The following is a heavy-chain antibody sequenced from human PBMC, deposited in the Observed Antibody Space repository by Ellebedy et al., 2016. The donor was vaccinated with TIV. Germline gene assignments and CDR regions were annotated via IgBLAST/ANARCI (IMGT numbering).Heavy chain of an antibody. Sequence: AASVQVSCKASGYTFTGYYMHWVRQPPGQGLDWMGWINANSGDTDYAQKFQGRVTMTRDTSISTAYMDLSRLRSDDTAVYYCARAPAAGLDYWGQGTLVTVSS. CDR3: ARAPAAGLDY. CDR1: GYTFTGYY. J-gene: IGHJ4*02. V-gene: IGHV1-2*02. CDR2: INANSGDT. D-gene: IGHD6-25*01.